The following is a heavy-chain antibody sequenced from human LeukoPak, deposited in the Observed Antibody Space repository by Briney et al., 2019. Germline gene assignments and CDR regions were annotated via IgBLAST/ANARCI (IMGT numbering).Heavy chain of an antibody. V-gene: IGHV3-23*01. CDR1: GSTFSSYA. Sequence: QPGGSLRLSCAASGSTFSSYAMSWVRQAPGKGLEWVSAISGSGGSTYYADSVKGRFTISRDNSKNTLYLQMNSLRAEDTAVYYCAKSERKGVITTDAFDIWGQGTMVTVSS. D-gene: IGHD3-22*01. J-gene: IGHJ3*02. CDR3: AKSERKGVITTDAFDI. CDR2: ISGSGGST.